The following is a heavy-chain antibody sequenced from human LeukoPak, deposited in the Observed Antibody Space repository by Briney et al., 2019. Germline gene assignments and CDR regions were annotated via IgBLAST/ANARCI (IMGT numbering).Heavy chain of an antibody. CDR3: ARDRDGAALDY. Sequence: PSETLSLTCTVSGGSISSGGYYWSWIRQPPGKGLEWIGYIYHSGSTYYNPSLKSRVTISVDRSKNQFSLKLSSVTAADTAVYYCARDRDGAALDYWGQGTLVTVSS. CDR1: GGSISSGGYY. V-gene: IGHV4-30-2*01. D-gene: IGHD3-16*01. CDR2: IYHSGST. J-gene: IGHJ4*02.